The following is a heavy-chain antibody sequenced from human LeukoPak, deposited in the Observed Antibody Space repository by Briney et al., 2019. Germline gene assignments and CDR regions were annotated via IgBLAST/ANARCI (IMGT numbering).Heavy chain of an antibody. Sequence: KGRFTISRDNAKNSLYLQMNSLRAEDTAVYYCARDLDTYVLQIAYDTFDTWGQGTMVTVSS. J-gene: IGHJ3*02. V-gene: IGHV3-11*06. D-gene: IGHD2-21*01. CDR3: ARDLDTYVLQIAYDTFDT.